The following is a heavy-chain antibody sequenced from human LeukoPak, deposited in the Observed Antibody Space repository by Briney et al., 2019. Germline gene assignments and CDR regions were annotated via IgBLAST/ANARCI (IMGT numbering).Heavy chain of an antibody. V-gene: IGHV4-31*03. Sequence: SQTLSLTCTVSGGXISSGDYYLSWIRQHPEKGLEYIGYIYYSGSTRYNPTLKSRVTISIDTSKNQVSLKLSSVTAADTAAYYCGRGDGAYAPVDYWGQGTLVTVSS. CDR3: GRGDGAYAPVDY. CDR1: GGXISSGDYY. D-gene: IGHD4-17*01. J-gene: IGHJ4*02. CDR2: IYYSGST.